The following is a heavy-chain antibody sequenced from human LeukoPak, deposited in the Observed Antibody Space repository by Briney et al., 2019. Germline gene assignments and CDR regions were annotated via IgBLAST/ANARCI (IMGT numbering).Heavy chain of an antibody. Sequence: PGGSLRLSCAASGFTFSSYGMHWVRQAPGKGLEWVAFIRYDGSNKYYADSVKGRFTISRDNSKNTLYLQMNSLRAEDTAVYYCAKDHPHRLARAGRHFDYWGQGTLVTVSS. CDR2: IRYDGSNK. CDR1: GFTFSSYG. V-gene: IGHV3-30*02. D-gene: IGHD6-6*01. CDR3: AKDHPHRLARAGRHFDY. J-gene: IGHJ4*02.